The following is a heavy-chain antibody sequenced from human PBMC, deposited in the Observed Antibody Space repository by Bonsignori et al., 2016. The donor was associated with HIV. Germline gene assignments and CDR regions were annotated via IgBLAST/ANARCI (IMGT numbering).Heavy chain of an antibody. Sequence: ELQLLESGGGLVQPGGSLTLSCGASGFTFSSYDMSWVXQAPGKGLEWVSTXTSSGAATYYAGLRERPISTISRDNSKNTLYLQMSSLRAEDTALYYCAKTWDLWGQGTLVTVSS. CDR2: XTSSGAAT. CDR1: GFTFSSYD. CDR3: AKTWDL. V-gene: IGHV3-23*01. J-gene: IGHJ5*02.